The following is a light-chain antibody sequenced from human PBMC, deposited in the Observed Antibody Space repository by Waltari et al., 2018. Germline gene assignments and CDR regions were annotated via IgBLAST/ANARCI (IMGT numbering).Light chain of an antibody. Sequence: QSVLTQPPSVSAAPGQKVTISCSGSRSNIGANYVAWYQQFPGTAPKVLIYDTNKRRSEIPDRFSGSESGTAATLDITGLQTGDEADYYCGTWDSSLKVGVFGGGTKLTVL. CDR1: RSNIGANY. CDR2: DTN. V-gene: IGLV1-51*01. J-gene: IGLJ3*02. CDR3: GTWDSSLKVGV.